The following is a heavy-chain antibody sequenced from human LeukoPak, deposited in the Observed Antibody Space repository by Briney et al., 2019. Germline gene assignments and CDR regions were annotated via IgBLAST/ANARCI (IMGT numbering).Heavy chain of an antibody. V-gene: IGHV3-30*03. CDR2: ISYDGSNK. CDR3: ARDVIAVAAHYYYYGMDV. D-gene: IGHD6-19*01. CDR1: GFAFSSYG. J-gene: IGHJ6*02. Sequence: GGSLRLSCAASGFAFSSYGMHWVRQAPGKGLEWVAVISYDGSNKYYADSVKGRFTISRDNSKNTLYLQMNSLRAEDTAVYYCARDVIAVAAHYYYYGMDVWGQGTTVTVSS.